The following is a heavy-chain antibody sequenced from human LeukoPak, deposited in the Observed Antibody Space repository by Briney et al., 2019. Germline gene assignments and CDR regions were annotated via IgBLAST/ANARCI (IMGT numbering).Heavy chain of an antibody. CDR2: ISGSGGST. Sequence: GGSLRLSCAASGFTFSSYAMSWVRQAPGKGLEWVSAISGSGGSTYYADSVKGRFTISRDNSKNTLYLQMNSLRAEDMAVYYCARIEWERLGRAFDIWGQGTMVTVSS. V-gene: IGHV3-23*01. D-gene: IGHD1-26*01. CDR1: GFTFSSYA. CDR3: ARIEWERLGRAFDI. J-gene: IGHJ3*02.